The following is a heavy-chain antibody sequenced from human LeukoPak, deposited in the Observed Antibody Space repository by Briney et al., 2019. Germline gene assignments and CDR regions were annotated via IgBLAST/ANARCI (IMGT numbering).Heavy chain of an antibody. CDR2: IRRNSDGGTI. Sequence: GGSLRLSCATSGFTFSDAWMNWVRQAPGKGLEGVGRIRRNSDGGTIDYAAPVKGRFALSREDSKNTLYLHMSSLQTEDTAVYYCATDFYDTTWGQGTLVTVSS. CDR3: ATDFYDTT. CDR1: GFTFSDAW. V-gene: IGHV3-15*07. J-gene: IGHJ5*02. D-gene: IGHD3-22*01.